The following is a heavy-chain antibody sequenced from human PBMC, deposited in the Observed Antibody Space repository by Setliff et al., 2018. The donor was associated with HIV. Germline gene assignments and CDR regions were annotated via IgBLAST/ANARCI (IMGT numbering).Heavy chain of an antibody. CDR2: IYHSGST. J-gene: IGHJ4*02. D-gene: IGHD2-15*01. Sequence: KPSETLSLTCSVSGYSISSDYYWGWLRQSPGKGLDWIGTIYHSGSTYYNPALESRVTISVDPSTEQFSLKLSSVTASDTAVFYCARQGDPVYGGSSGVFDCWGQGTLVTVSS. V-gene: IGHV4-38-2*01. CDR1: GYSISSDYY. CDR3: ARQGDPVYGGSSGVFDC.